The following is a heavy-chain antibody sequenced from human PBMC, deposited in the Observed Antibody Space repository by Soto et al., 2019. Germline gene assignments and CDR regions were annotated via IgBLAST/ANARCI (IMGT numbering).Heavy chain of an antibody. CDR2: IIPIFGTA. D-gene: IGHD2-2*01. CDR3: ARRTEYCSSTSCYFDY. CDR1: LGTFSSYA. V-gene: IGHV1-69*13. Sequence: PVNLSCKASLGTFSSYAISCVRQAPGQGLEWMGGIIPIFGTANYAQKFQGRVTITADESTSTAYMELSSLRSEDTAVYYCARRTEYCSSTSCYFDYWGQGTLVTVSS. J-gene: IGHJ4*02.